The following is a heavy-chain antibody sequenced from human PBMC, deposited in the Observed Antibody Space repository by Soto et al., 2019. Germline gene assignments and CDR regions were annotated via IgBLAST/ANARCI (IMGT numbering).Heavy chain of an antibody. Sequence: EVQLVESGGGLVKPGGSLRLSCAASGFTFSSYSMNWVRQAPGKGLEWVSSISSSSSYIYYADSVKGRFTISRDNAKNSLYLQMNSLRAEDTAVYYCARDRSTMDDAFDIWGQGTMVTVSS. CDR1: GFTFSSYS. CDR2: ISSSSSYI. D-gene: IGHD3-10*01. J-gene: IGHJ3*02. CDR3: ARDRSTMDDAFDI. V-gene: IGHV3-21*01.